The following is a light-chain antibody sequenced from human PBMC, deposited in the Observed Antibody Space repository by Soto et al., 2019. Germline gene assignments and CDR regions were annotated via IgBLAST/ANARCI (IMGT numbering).Light chain of an antibody. CDR2: AAS. J-gene: IGKJ5*01. V-gene: IGKV3-15*01. CDR1: QSISRN. Sequence: EIVMTQSPATLSVSPGERATLSCRASQSISRNLAWYQQKPGQAPRLLIYAASTRATGLPARFSGSGSGTEFTLTISSLQSEDFAVYYCQQYGSLITFGQGTRLE. CDR3: QQYGSLIT.